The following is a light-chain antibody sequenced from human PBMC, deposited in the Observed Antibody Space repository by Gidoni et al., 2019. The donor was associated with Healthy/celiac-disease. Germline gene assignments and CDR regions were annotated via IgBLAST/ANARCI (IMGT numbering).Light chain of an antibody. CDR3: QQYNNWPHT. Sequence: EIVMTQSPATLSVSPGERATLSCRASQSVSSNLAWYQQKPGQAPRLLIYGASTRATGIPARFSGSGSGTEFTLTISSLQSEDFAVYYCQQYNNWPHTFGQGTKLENK. J-gene: IGKJ2*01. CDR2: GAS. V-gene: IGKV3-15*01. CDR1: QSVSSN.